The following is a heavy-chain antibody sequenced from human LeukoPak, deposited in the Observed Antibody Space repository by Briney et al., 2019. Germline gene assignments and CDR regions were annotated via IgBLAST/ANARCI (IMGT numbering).Heavy chain of an antibody. Sequence: GGSLRLSCAASGFTFSSHWMTWVRQAPGKGPEWVASINKDGSEQYYVDSVKGRFTISRDNAKNSLSLQVSSLRAEDTAVYYCKRGGANSRWYWFFWGQGTLVTVSS. CDR2: INKDGSEQ. CDR1: GFTFSSHW. J-gene: IGHJ4*02. V-gene: IGHV3-7*01. CDR3: KRGGANSRWYWFF. D-gene: IGHD6-13*01.